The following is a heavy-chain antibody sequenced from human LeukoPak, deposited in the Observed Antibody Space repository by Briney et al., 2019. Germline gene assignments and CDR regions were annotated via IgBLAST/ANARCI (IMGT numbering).Heavy chain of an antibody. CDR1: GGSINGYY. CDR3: ARVYSSGGRSRFAFDI. D-gene: IGHD6-19*01. V-gene: IGHV4-59*01. CDR2: IYYSGST. Sequence: SETLSLTCTVSGGSINGYYWSWIRQPPGKGLEWIGYIYYSGSTNYNPSLKSRVTISVDTSKNQFSLKLSSVTAADTAVYYCARVYSSGGRSRFAFDIWGQGTMVTVSS. J-gene: IGHJ3*02.